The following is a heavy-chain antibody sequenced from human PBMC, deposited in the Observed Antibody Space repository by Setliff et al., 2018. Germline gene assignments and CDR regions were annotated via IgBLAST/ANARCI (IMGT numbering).Heavy chain of an antibody. J-gene: IGHJ4*02. D-gene: IGHD3-10*01. CDR3: ARHLLVQGTYHFDN. CDR2: MYYSGST. Sequence: PSETLSLTCSVSGGSISSGSYYWGWIRQSPGKGLEWIGSMYYSGSTYYNPSLKGRATLSVDTTKNQFSLKLTSMTAADTAVYFCARHLLVQGTYHFDNWGQGSPVTVSS. CDR1: GGSISSGSYY. V-gene: IGHV4-39*01.